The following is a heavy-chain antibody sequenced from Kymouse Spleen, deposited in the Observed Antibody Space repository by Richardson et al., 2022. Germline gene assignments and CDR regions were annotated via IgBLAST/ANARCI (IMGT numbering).Heavy chain of an antibody. CDR3: AKDQYSSSWYFDY. V-gene: IGHV3-30*18. D-gene: IGHD6-13*01. CDR1: GFTFSSYG. J-gene: IGHJ4*02. Sequence: QVQLVESGGGVVQPGRSLRLSCAASGFTFSSYGMHWVRQAPGKGLEWVAVISYDGSNKYYADSVKGRFTISRDNSKNTLYLQMNSLRAEDTAVYYCAKDQYSSSWYFDYWGQGTLVTVSS. CDR2: ISYDGSNK.